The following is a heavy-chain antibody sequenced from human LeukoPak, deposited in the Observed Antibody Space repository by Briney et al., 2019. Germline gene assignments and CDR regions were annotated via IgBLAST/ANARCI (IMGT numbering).Heavy chain of an antibody. Sequence: GASVKLFCKASGYTFTSYGISWVRQAPGQGLEWMGWISAYNGNTNYAQKLQGRVTMTTDTSTSTAYMELRGLRSDDTAVYYCARGTRYGSGSYSGYWGQGTLVTVSS. CDR1: GYTFTSYG. CDR3: ARGTRYGSGSYSGY. D-gene: IGHD3-10*01. V-gene: IGHV1-18*04. J-gene: IGHJ4*02. CDR2: ISAYNGNT.